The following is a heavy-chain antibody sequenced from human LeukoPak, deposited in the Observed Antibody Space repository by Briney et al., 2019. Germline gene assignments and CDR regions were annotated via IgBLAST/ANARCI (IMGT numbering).Heavy chain of an antibody. CDR3: ARGRFGELSVATFDI. Sequence: GGSLRLSCAASGFTFNNYGVHWVRQAPGKGLEWVALIWYDGTNKYYGDSVKGRFTISRDNSKNTLYLQMNSLRAEGTAVYYCARGRFGELSVATFDIWGQGTMVTVSS. J-gene: IGHJ3*02. CDR2: IWYDGTNK. V-gene: IGHV3-33*01. CDR1: GFTFNNYG. D-gene: IGHD3-10*01.